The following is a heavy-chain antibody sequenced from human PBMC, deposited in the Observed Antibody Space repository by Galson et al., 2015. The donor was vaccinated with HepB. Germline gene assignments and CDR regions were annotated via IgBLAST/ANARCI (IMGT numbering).Heavy chain of an antibody. CDR3: ARGRVVPAAIQGWFDP. J-gene: IGHJ5*02. CDR1: GFTFGSYS. V-gene: IGHV3-21*01. Sequence: SLRLSCAASGFTFGSYSMNWVRQAPGKGLEWVSSISSSSSYIYYADSVKGRFTISRDNAKNSLYLQMNSLRAEDTAVYYCARGRVVPAAIQGWFDPWGQGTLVTVSS. D-gene: IGHD2-2*02. CDR2: ISSSSSYI.